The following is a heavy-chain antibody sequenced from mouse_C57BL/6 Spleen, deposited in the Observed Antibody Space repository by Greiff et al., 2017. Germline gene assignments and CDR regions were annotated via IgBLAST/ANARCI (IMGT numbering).Heavy chain of an antibody. CDR1: GFTFTDYY. CDR3: ARDDHGSYYAMDY. Sequence: EVKLMESGGGLVQPGGSLSLSCAASGFTFTDYYMSWVRQPPGKALEWLGFIRNKANGYTTEYSASVKGRFTISRANSQSILYLQMNALRAEDSATYYCARDDHGSYYAMDYWGQGTAVTVSS. CDR2: IRNKANGYTT. J-gene: IGHJ4*01. V-gene: IGHV7-3*01. D-gene: IGHD1-1*01.